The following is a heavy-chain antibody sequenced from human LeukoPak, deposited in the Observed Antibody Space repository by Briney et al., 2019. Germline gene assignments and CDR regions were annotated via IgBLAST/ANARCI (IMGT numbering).Heavy chain of an antibody. CDR2: ISSSSSYI. CDR1: GFPFSSYS. V-gene: IGHV3-21*01. D-gene: IGHD4-17*01. CDR3: ARDTDLGYFDY. Sequence: GGSLRLFCAASGFPFSSYSMNWVRQAPGKGLEWVSSISSSSSYIYYADSVKGRFTISRDNAKNSLYLQMNSLRAEDTAVYYCARDTDLGYFDYWGQGTLVTVSS. J-gene: IGHJ4*02.